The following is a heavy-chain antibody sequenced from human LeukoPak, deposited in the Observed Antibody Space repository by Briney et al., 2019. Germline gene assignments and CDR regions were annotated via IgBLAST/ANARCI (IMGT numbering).Heavy chain of an antibody. CDR2: MWSDGHNK. D-gene: IGHD3-22*01. J-gene: IGHJ4*02. V-gene: IGHV3-33*07. CDR1: GFTFSRSA. Sequence: GGSLRLSCAASGFTFSRSAMDWVRLAPGKGLESVPLMWSDGHNKYYADSMKGRFIVSRDSSKNTLFLQMSSLRAEDTAVYYCASGPNYDSSGYYYVPVVADYWGQGTLVTVSS. CDR3: ASGPNYDSSGYYYVPVVADY.